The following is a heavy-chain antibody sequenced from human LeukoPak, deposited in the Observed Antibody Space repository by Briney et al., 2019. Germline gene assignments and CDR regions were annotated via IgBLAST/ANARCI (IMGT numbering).Heavy chain of an antibody. V-gene: IGHV3-21*01. D-gene: IGHD3-10*01. CDR2: ISSSSSYI. J-gene: IGHJ3*02. CDR1: GFTFSSYS. Sequence: GGSLRLSCAASGFTFSSYSMNWVRQAPGKGLEWVSSISSSSSYIYYADSVKGRFTISRDNAKNSLYLQMNSLRAEDTAVYYCAKDIGGSGSYKGYSAFDTWGQGTMVTVSS. CDR3: AKDIGGSGSYKGYSAFDT.